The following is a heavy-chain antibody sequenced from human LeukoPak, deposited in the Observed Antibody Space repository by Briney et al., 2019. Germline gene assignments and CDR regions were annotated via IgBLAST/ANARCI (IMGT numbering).Heavy chain of an antibody. V-gene: IGHV3-33*01. D-gene: IGHD3-22*01. Sequence: QPGRSLGLSCAASGFTFSSYGMPWVRPAPGKGLEWVAVIWYDGSNKYYADSVKGRFTISRDNSKNTLYLQMNSLRAEDTAVYYCAITLMTDYYDSSGITYWGQGTLVTVSS. J-gene: IGHJ4*02. CDR2: IWYDGSNK. CDR3: AITLMTDYYDSSGITY. CDR1: GFTFSSYG.